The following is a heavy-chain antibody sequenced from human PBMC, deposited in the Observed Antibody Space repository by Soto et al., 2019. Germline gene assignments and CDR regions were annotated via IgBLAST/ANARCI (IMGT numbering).Heavy chain of an antibody. V-gene: IGHV1-18*04. Sequence: QGPLVQSGGEVTKPGASVKVSCNASGYSFTSYGISWVRQAPGQGLEWMGWISPYSGHTKDAQKVQGRVTLTTETSTGTAYMELRSRASDDTAVYYCARDRCTTAKCYTHHLDVWGQGTTVIVSS. CDR1: GYSFTSYG. CDR2: ISPYSGHT. CDR3: ARDRCTTAKCYTHHLDV. D-gene: IGHD2-8*01. J-gene: IGHJ6*02.